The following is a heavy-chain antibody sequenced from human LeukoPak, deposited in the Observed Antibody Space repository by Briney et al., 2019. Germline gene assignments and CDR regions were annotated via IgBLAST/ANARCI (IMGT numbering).Heavy chain of an antibody. J-gene: IGHJ4*02. V-gene: IGHV3-30*04. CDR3: ARGIVEIGSAYSLDY. D-gene: IGHD5/OR15-5a*01. CDR1: GSTFSSYS. Sequence: GGSLRLSCVVSGSTFSSYSLHWVRQAPGKGLEWVALLSYDGNNKYYGDSVEGRFTISRDNSENTLYLQMNSLSAEDTAVYYCARGIVEIGSAYSLDYWGQGTLVTVSS. CDR2: LSYDGNNK.